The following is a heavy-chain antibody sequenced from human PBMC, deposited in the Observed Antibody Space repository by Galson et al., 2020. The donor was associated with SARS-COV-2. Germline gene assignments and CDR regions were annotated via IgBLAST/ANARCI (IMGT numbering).Heavy chain of an antibody. Sequence: SETLSLTCTVSGGSISGQYWSWIRQPPGKGLEWIGWIYSSGTTNYNPSLKSRSALSVDTSKDQFSLKVTSVTAADTAVYYCARGGASSKYFDLCGRGTLVTVSS. CDR2: IYSSGTT. CDR3: ARGGASSKYFDL. D-gene: IGHD1-26*01. J-gene: IGHJ2*01. V-gene: IGHV4-59*11. CDR1: GGSISGQY.